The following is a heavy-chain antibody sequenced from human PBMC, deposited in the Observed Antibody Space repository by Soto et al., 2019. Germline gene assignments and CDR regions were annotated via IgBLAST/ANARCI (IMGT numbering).Heavy chain of an antibody. CDR1: GYKFTTYG. CDR2: IGTYNGNT. Sequence: ASVNVSFKASGYKFTTYGIGWVRQAPGQGLEWMGWIGTYNGNTNYAQKFQGRVTMTTDASTSTAYMDLRSLRSDDTAVYYCARVACSSTSCYKISVDYGMDVWG. J-gene: IGHJ6*02. CDR3: ARVACSSTSCYKISVDYGMDV. V-gene: IGHV1-18*04. D-gene: IGHD2-2*02.